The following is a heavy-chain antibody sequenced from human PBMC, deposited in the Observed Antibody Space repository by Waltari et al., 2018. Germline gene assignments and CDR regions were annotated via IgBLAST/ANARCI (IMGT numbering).Heavy chain of an antibody. V-gene: IGHV1-69*14. Sequence: QVQLVQSGAEVKKPGSSVKVSCKASGGTFSSYAISWVRQAPGPGLAWMGGIIPSFGTANYAQKCQGRGTITADKSTSTAYMELSSLRSEDTAVYYWARDASLTELLDYYYYGMDVWGQGTTVTVSS. J-gene: IGHJ6*02. D-gene: IGHD1-26*01. CDR3: ARDASLTELLDYYYYGMDV. CDR1: GGTFSSYA. CDR2: IIPSFGTA.